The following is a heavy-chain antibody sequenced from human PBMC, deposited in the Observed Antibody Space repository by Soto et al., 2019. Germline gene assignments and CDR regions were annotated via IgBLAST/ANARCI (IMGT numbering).Heavy chain of an antibody. CDR2: MSYDGRNE. J-gene: IGHJ4*02. D-gene: IGHD3-10*01. Sequence: QVQLVESGGGVVQPGRSLRLSCAASGFTFSSYGMHWVRQAPGKGLEWVAVMSYDGRNEYYADSVNGRFTISRDSSKNTLYLQMNSLRIEDTAVYYCARERYDYGSGSDYDGEGNYFDYWGQGTLVTVSS. CDR3: ARERYDYGSGSDYDGEGNYFDY. CDR1: GFTFSSYG. V-gene: IGHV3-30*03.